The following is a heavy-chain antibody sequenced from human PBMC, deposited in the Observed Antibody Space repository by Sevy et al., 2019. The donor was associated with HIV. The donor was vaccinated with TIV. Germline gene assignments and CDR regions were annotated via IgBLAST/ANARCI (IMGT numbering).Heavy chain of an antibody. CDR3: ARDGVALGGYYSGPFDY. J-gene: IGHJ4*02. CDR2: IPYDGNNK. D-gene: IGHD3-22*01. V-gene: IGHV3-30-3*01. Sequence: GGSLRLSCAASGFTFSSYAMHWVRQAPGKGLEWVTLIPYDGNNKYYTDSVKGRFTISRDNSKDTLYLQMNRLRAEDTAVYFCARDGVALGGYYSGPFDYWGQGTLVTVSS. CDR1: GFTFSSYA.